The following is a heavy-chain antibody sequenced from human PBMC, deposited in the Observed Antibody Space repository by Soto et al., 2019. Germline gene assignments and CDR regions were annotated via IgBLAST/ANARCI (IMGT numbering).Heavy chain of an antibody. Sequence: ASVKVSRKPSRYSFTSYGIHWVRQAPGQRLEWMGWNNAANGDTIYPPTFQGRVTITRDTSASTAYMELSSLRFEDTAVYYCVRRHVSATGIDWFDPWGQGTLVTVSS. CDR1: RYSFTSYG. V-gene: IGHV1-3*01. J-gene: IGHJ5*02. CDR2: NNAANGDT. CDR3: VRRHVSATGIDWFDP. D-gene: IGHD6-13*01.